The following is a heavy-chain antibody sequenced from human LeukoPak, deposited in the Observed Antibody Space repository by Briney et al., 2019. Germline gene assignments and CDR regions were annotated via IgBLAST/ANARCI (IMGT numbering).Heavy chain of an antibody. D-gene: IGHD3-10*01. J-gene: IGHJ6*03. Sequence: SETLSLTCTVSGGSISSYYWSWIRQPAGKGLEWIGRIYTSGSANYNPSLKSRVTMSVDTSKNQFSLKLTSVTAADTAVYYCARDLRTYYYDSGNYKDYYYMDVWGKGTTVTVSS. CDR2: IYTSGSA. CDR3: ARDLRTYYYDSGNYKDYYYMDV. V-gene: IGHV4-4*07. CDR1: GGSISSYY.